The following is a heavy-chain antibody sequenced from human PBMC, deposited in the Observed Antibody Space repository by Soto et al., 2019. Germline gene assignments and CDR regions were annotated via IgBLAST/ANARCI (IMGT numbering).Heavy chain of an antibody. CDR1: GIIFSTFA. Sequence: EVQLLESGGGLVQPGGSLTLSCTASGIIFSTFAMSWVRQAPGKGLEWVSSISSSSSYIYYADSVKGRFTISRDNAKNSLYLQMNSLRAEDTAVYYCARDPYYYGTRGGGMDVWGQGTTVTVSS. CDR2: ISSSSSYI. J-gene: IGHJ6*02. D-gene: IGHD3-10*01. V-gene: IGHV3-21*01. CDR3: ARDPYYYGTRGGGMDV.